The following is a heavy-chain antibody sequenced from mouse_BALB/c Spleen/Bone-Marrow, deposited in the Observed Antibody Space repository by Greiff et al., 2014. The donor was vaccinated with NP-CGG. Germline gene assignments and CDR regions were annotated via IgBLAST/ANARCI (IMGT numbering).Heavy chain of an antibody. Sequence: DVQLVESGGDLVKPGGSLKLSSAASGFTFSSYGFFWVRQTPDKRLEWVATISNGGTFTYYPDSVKGRFTISRDNAKNTLYLQMSSLKSEDTAMYYCSRRQSGNYAMDYWGQGTSVTVSS. V-gene: IGHV5-6*02. J-gene: IGHJ4*01. CDR1: GFTFSSYG. CDR3: SRRQSGNYAMDY. CDR2: ISNGGTFT.